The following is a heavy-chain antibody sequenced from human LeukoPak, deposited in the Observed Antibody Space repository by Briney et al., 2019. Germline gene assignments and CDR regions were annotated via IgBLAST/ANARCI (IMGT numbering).Heavy chain of an antibody. Sequence: SVKVSCKASGGTFSSYAISWVRQAPGQGLEWMGGIIPIFGTANYAQKFQGRVTITADESASTAYMELSSLRSEDTAVYYCARDLGNYYGSGSYYYWGQGTLVTVSS. CDR3: ARDLGNYYGSGSYYY. D-gene: IGHD3-10*01. J-gene: IGHJ4*02. CDR1: GGTFSSYA. V-gene: IGHV1-69*01. CDR2: IIPIFGTA.